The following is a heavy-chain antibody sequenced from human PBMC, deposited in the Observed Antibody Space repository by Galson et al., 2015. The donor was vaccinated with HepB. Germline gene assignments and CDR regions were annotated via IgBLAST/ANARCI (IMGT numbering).Heavy chain of an antibody. J-gene: IGHJ4*02. Sequence: SLRLSCAASGFTFSSYGMHWVRQAPGKGLEWVAVIWYDGSNKYYADSVKGRFTISRDNSKNTMYLQMNSLRAEDTAVYYCARDLSPVTTTFDFDYWGQGTL. CDR2: IWYDGSNK. V-gene: IGHV3-33*01. D-gene: IGHD4-17*01. CDR1: GFTFSSYG. CDR3: ARDLSPVTTTFDFDY.